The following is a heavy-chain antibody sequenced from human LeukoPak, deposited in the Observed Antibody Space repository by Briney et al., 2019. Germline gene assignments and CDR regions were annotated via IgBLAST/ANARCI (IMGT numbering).Heavy chain of an antibody. D-gene: IGHD3-22*01. V-gene: IGHV3-53*01. CDR2: LYRGGGT. Sequence: GGSMTLSCAASGFTVSDNYNSWVRRAPGKRLELVSILYRGGGTYDADSVKGRFTISRDKNTLSLQMNSLRVEDTAVYYCAWPSQSSGYSFQYWGQGILVAVFS. J-gene: IGHJ4*02. CDR1: GFTVSDNY. CDR3: AWPSQSSGYSFQY.